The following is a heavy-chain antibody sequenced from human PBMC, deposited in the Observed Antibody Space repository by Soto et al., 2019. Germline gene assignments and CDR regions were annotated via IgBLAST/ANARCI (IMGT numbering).Heavy chain of an antibody. CDR2: IYWDDDK. J-gene: IGHJ4*02. D-gene: IGHD2-15*01. Sequence: QITLKESGPTLVKPTQTLTLTCTFSGFSLSTGGVGVGWIRQPPGKALEWLALIYWDDDKRYTPSLQNGLTITKTSYNQGVLTMTNMDPVDTATYYCAHRNVEVVAESTNTFDYWGQGTLVTVSS. CDR1: GFSLSTGGVG. CDR3: AHRNVEVVAESTNTFDY. V-gene: IGHV2-5*02.